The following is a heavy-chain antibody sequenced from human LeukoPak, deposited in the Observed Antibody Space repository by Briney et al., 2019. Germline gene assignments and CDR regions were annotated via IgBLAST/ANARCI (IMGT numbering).Heavy chain of an antibody. J-gene: IGHJ6*02. V-gene: IGHV4-39*01. CDR2: IYYSGST. D-gene: IGHD2-15*01. Sequence: SETLSLTCTVSGGSISSSSYYWGWIRQPPGTGLEWIGSIYYSGSTYYNPSLKSRVTISVDPSKNQFSMKLSSVTAADTAVYYCARSSEDLPDRYCSGGSCPPDYGMDVWGQGTTVTVSS. CDR3: ARSSEDLPDRYCSGGSCPPDYGMDV. CDR1: GGSISSSSYY.